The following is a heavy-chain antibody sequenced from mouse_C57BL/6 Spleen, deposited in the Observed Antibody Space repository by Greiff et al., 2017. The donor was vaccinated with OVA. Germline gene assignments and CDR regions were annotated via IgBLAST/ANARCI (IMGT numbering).Heavy chain of an antibody. J-gene: IGHJ2*01. D-gene: IGHD1-1*01. CDR2: IYPGSGNT. CDR1: GYSFTSYY. V-gene: IGHV1-66*01. CDR3: AREGHGSSGSLGY. Sequence: QVQLQQSGPELVKPGASVKISCKASGYSFTSYYIHWVKQRPGQGLEWIGWIYPGSGNTKYNEKFKGKATLTADTSSSTAYMQLSSLTSEDSAVYYCAREGHGSSGSLGYWGQGTTLTVSS.